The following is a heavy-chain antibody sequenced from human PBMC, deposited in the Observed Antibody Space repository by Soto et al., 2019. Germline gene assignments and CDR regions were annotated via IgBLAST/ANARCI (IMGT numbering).Heavy chain of an antibody. Sequence: LRLSCAASGFTFSDYYMSWIRQAPGKGLEWVSYISTSNSYTNYADSVKGRFTISRDNAKNLLYLQMNTLRAEDTAVYYCARDQGYYDSSGYFDFWGQGTLVTVSS. V-gene: IGHV3-11*05. CDR3: ARDQGYYDSSGYFDF. J-gene: IGHJ4*02. CDR2: ISTSNSYT. D-gene: IGHD3-22*01. CDR1: GFTFSDYY.